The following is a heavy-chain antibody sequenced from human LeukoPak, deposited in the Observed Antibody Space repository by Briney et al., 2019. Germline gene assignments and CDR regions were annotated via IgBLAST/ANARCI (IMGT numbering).Heavy chain of an antibody. CDR3: ARESLEGVKYYYGMDV. Sequence: GASVXXSCKASGYTFTGYXMHWVRXAXXQGLXWMXWXNPNSGGTNYAQKFQGRVTMTRDTSISTAYMELSRLRSDDTAVYYCARESLEGVKYYYGMDVWGQGTTVTVPS. CDR2: XNPNSGGT. CDR1: GYTFTGYX. V-gene: IGHV1-2*02. D-gene: IGHD2-8*01. J-gene: IGHJ6*02.